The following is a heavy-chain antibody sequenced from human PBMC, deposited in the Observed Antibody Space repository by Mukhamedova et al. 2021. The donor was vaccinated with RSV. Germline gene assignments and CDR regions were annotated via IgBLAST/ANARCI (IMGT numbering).Heavy chain of an antibody. CDR3: ARGNSSGRGAFDI. J-gene: IGHJ3*02. V-gene: IGHV3-48*01. D-gene: IGHD6-6*01. CDR2: ISSSSSPI. Sequence: GKGLEWVSYISSSSSPIYYADSVKGRFTISRDTAKNSLYLQMNSLRAEDTAVYYCARGNSSGRGAFDIWGLGTMVTVSS.